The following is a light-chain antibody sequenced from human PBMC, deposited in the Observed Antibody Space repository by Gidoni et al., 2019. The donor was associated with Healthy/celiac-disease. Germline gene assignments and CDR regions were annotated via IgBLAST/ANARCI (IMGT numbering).Light chain of an antibody. V-gene: IGKV1-5*03. CDR2: KAS. CDR1: QSISSW. Sequence: IQMTTSPSTLSASVGDRVTITCRASQSISSWLAWYQQKPGKAPKLLIYKASSLESGVPSRFSGSGSGTEFTLTISSLQPDDFATYYCQQYNSYQYTFGQGTKLEIK. J-gene: IGKJ2*01. CDR3: QQYNSYQYT.